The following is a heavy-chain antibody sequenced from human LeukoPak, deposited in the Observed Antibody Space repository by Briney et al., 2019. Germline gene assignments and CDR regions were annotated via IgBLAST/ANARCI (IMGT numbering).Heavy chain of an antibody. CDR2: IYYSGST. CDR1: GGSISSGDYY. CDR3: ARGTSGDYVNY. D-gene: IGHD4-17*01. Sequence: PSETLSLTCTVSGGSISSGDYYWSWIRQPPGKGLEWIGHIYYSGSTYYNPSLKSRVTISVDTSKNQFSLKLSSVTAADTAVYYCARGTSGDYVNYWGQGTLVTVSS. V-gene: IGHV4-30-4*01. J-gene: IGHJ4*02.